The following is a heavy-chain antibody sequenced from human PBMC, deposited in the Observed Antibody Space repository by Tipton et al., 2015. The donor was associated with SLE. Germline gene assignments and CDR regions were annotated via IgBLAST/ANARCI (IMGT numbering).Heavy chain of an antibody. CDR1: GGSISSNY. Sequence: GLVKPSETLSLTCSVSGGSISSNYWIWIRQPPGKGLEWIGYISDGGGTNHNPSLKSRVTISVDPAKNQFSLKLTSVTAADTAVYYCVRGMLTWRGAIIGVDVWGQGTSVNVSS. D-gene: IGHD2-8*01. J-gene: IGHJ6*02. V-gene: IGHV4-59*08. CDR3: VRGMLTWRGAIIGVDV. CDR2: ISDGGGT.